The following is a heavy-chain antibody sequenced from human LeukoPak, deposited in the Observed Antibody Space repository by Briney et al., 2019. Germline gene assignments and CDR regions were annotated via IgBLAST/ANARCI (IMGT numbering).Heavy chain of an antibody. CDR3: ARDSGAQLAH. D-gene: IGHD6-13*01. J-gene: IGHJ4*02. CDR2: IYSSGST. CDR1: GGSIRTYY. V-gene: IGHV4-4*07. Sequence: SETLSLTCTVSGGSIRTYYWSWIRQPAGKGLEWIGRIYSSGSTNYNPSLKSRVTVSLDTSKNQFSLKLSSVTAADTAVYYCARDSGAQLAHWGQGTLVTVSS.